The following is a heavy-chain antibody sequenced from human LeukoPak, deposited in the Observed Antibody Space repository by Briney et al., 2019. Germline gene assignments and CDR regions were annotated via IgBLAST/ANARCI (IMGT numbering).Heavy chain of an antibody. D-gene: IGHD3-16*02. J-gene: IGHJ4*02. CDR2: IKTKTGKP. CDR3: ARVWAGDWWSYRQEYYFDY. Sequence: GGSVTVSRMGSGYTFTRYARNWVRQAAGQGLEWMGWIKTKTGKPTYAQGFTGRFVFSLDTSVSTAYLQISSLKAEDTAVYYCARVWAGDWWSYRQEYYFDYWGQGTLVTVSS. V-gene: IGHV7-4-1*02. CDR1: GYTFTRYA.